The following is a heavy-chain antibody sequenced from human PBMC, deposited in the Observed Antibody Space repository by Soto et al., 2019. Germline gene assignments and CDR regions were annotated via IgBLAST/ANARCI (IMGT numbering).Heavy chain of an antibody. J-gene: IGHJ4*02. CDR1: EFTFSSYS. V-gene: IGHV3-48*02. Sequence: EVHLVESGGGLVQPGGSLRLSCAASEFTFSSYSLNWVRQAPGKGLEWVSYITSSGTTVYYADSVRGRFTISRDNAKNSLYLQMNSLRDDDTALYYCASGSSNWAHYYDFWGQGTLVTVSS. CDR3: ASGSSNWAHYYDF. CDR2: ITSSGTTV. D-gene: IGHD6-13*01.